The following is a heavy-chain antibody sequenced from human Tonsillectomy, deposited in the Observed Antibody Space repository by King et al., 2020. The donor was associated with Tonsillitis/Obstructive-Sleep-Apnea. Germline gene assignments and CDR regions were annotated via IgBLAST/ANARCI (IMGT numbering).Heavy chain of an antibody. J-gene: IGHJ6*03. Sequence: TLKESGPTLVKPTQTLTLTCTFSGFSLSTSGVGVGWIRQPPGKALEWLALIYWDDDKRYSPSLKSRLTITKDTSKNQVVLTMTNMDPVDTATYYCTHSAILWYGHPKNYYYYYMDVWGKGTTVTVSS. CDR2: IYWDDDK. D-gene: IGHD3-10*01. V-gene: IGHV2-5*02. CDR3: THSAILWYGHPKNYYYYYMDV. CDR1: GFSLSTSGVG.